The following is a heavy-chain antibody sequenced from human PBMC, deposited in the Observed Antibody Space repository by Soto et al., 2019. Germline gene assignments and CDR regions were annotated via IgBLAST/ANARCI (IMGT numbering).Heavy chain of an antibody. D-gene: IGHD3-10*01. J-gene: IGHJ4*02. CDR3: ARVRDHYGSGSRGFFDY. CDR1: GFTFTNAW. Sequence: EVQLVESGGGLVKPGGSLRLSCAGSGFTFTNAWMSWVRLAPGKGLEWIGRIKSQSGGGTIDYAAPVKGRFAISRDDSQNTLFLQMNSLRPEDTALYYCARVRDHYGSGSRGFFDYWGQGTRVSVSS. V-gene: IGHV3-15*01. CDR2: IKSQSGGGTI.